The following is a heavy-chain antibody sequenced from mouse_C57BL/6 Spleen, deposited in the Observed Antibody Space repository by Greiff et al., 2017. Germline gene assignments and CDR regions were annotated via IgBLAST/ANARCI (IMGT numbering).Heavy chain of an antibody. D-gene: IGHD1-1*01. J-gene: IGHJ3*01. CDR1: GYTFTDYE. CDR3: TRSEYISSPFAY. CDR2: IDPETGGT. Sequence: QVQLQRSGAELVRPGASVTLSCKASGYTFTDYEMHWVKQTPVHGLEWIGAIDPETGGTAYNQKFKGKAILTADKSSSTAYMELRSLTSEDSAVYYCTRSEYISSPFAYWGQGTLVTVSA. V-gene: IGHV1-15*01.